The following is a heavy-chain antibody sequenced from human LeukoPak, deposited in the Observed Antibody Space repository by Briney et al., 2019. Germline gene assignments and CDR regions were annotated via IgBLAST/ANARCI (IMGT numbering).Heavy chain of an antibody. V-gene: IGHV4-59*01. D-gene: IGHD3-16*01. CDR3: ARDRLGLPVDY. CDR1: GGSISTYY. Sequence: SETLSLTCTVSGGSISTYYWTWIRQPPGKGLEWIGYIYYSGSTNYNPSLKSRVTMSVDTSKNRFSLKLNSVTAADTAVYYCARDRLGLPVDYWGRGTLVTVSS. CDR2: IYYSGST. J-gene: IGHJ4*02.